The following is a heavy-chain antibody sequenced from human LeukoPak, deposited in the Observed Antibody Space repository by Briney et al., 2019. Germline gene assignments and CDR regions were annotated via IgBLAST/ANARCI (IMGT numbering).Heavy chain of an antibody. V-gene: IGHV1-8*01. CDR3: ARGPFHIVVVPAHGMDV. CDR1: GYTFTSYD. CDR2: MNPNSGNT. D-gene: IGHD2-2*01. J-gene: IGHJ6*02. Sequence: ASVKVSCKASGYTFTSYDINWVRQATGQGLEWMGWMNPNSGNTGYAQRFQGRVTMIRNTSISTAYMELSSLRSEDTAVYYCARGPFHIVVVPAHGMDVWGQGTTVTVSS.